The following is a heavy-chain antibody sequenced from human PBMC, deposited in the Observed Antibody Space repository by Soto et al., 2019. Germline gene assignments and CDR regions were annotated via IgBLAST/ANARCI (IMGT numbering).Heavy chain of an antibody. CDR3: ATDPQGQAFWSGPYNWFDP. V-gene: IGHV1-3*01. CDR1: GYTFTSYA. D-gene: IGHD3-3*01. J-gene: IGHJ5*02. CDR2: INAGNGNT. Sequence: ASVKVSCKASGYTFTSYAMHWVRQAPGQRLEWMGWINAGNGNTKNSQKFQGRVTITRDTSASTAYMELSSLPSEATAVYYSATDPQGQAFWSGPYNWFDPWGKGTLVTVSS.